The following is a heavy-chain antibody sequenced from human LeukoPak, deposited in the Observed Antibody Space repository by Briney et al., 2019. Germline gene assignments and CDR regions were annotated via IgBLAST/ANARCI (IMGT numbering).Heavy chain of an antibody. J-gene: IGHJ5*02. CDR3: ARDGASASGSWFDP. CDR1: ADSISSGYY. CDR2: IYHSGST. Sequence: SSETLSLICTVSADSISSGYYWGWIRQSPGKGLEWIGSIYHSGSTYYNPPLRSRVTISVDMSKNQFSLRLNSVTAADTAVYYCARDGASASGSWFDPWGQGTLVTVSS. V-gene: IGHV4-38-2*02. D-gene: IGHD1-26*01.